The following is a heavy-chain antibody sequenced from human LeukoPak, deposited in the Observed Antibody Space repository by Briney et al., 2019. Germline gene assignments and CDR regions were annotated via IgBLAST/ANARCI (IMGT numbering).Heavy chain of an antibody. V-gene: IGHV3-30*02. J-gene: IGHJ4*02. D-gene: IGHD2-2*01. Sequence: PGGSLRLSCEASGFIFSSYGMHWVRQAPGRRLEWVAFIRDDGSNNYYADSVKGRFTISRDNSKNTLYLQMNSLRAEDTAVYYCAKVGVGYCSVTSCQIPLDHWGQGTLVTVSS. CDR1: GFIFSSYG. CDR3: AKVGVGYCSVTSCQIPLDH. CDR2: IRDDGSNN.